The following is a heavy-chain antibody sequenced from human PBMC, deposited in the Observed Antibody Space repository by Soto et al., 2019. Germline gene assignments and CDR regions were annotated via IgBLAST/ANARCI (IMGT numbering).Heavy chain of an antibody. CDR1: GFTFSTYG. V-gene: IGHV3-30*18. CDR2: ISYDGSNK. Sequence: GGSLRLSCAASGFTFSTYGMHWVRQAPGKGLEWVAVISYDGSNKYSADSVKGRFTISRDNSKNTLYLQMNSLRAEDTAVYYCAKAFAMSGLYDAFDIWGQGTMVTVSS. D-gene: IGHD2-2*01. CDR3: AKAFAMSGLYDAFDI. J-gene: IGHJ3*02.